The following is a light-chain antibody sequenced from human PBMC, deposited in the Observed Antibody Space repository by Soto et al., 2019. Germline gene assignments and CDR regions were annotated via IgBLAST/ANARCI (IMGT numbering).Light chain of an antibody. CDR2: GAS. CDR3: QQYNNWPQT. Sequence: EIVMTQSPATLSVSPGGRATLSCRASQSVSSNLAWYQQKPGQAPRLLIYGASTRATGIPARFSGSGSGTEFTHTISSLQSEDFAVYYCQQYNNWPQTFGQGTKVEIK. J-gene: IGKJ1*01. V-gene: IGKV3-15*01. CDR1: QSVSSN.